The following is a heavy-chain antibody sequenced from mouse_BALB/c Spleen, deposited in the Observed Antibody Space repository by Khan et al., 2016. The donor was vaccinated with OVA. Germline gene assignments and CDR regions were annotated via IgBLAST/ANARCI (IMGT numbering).Heavy chain of an antibody. J-gene: IGHJ2*01. CDR3: TRIYRSDFDY. D-gene: IGHD1-1*01. CDR2: INPHIGET. Sequence: VQLQQSGPELVRPGASVKISCKASGYSFTGYFMNWVMQSHGKSLEWIGRINPHIGETFYNQRFKEKATLTVDESCNTAHMELRSLASEDSAVYYCTRIYRSDFDYWGQGTTLTVSS. V-gene: IGHV1-20*02. CDR1: GYSFTGYF.